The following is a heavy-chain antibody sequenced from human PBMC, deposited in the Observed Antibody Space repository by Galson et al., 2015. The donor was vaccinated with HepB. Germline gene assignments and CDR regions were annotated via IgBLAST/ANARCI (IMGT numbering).Heavy chain of an antibody. CDR2: ITTSSTYR. CDR3: AGEREGFDL. CDR1: GFAFQTYG. J-gene: IGHJ3*01. V-gene: IGHV3-21*06. Sequence: SLRLSCAASGFAFQTYGINWVRQAPGKGLEWVASITTSSTYRYYANSVKGRFTIYRDNAKNSLYLQMNSLRDADTATYYCAGEREGFDLWGHGTMVIVSS.